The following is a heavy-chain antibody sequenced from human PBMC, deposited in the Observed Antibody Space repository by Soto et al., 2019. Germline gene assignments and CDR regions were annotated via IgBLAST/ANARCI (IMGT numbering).Heavy chain of an antibody. V-gene: IGHV3-33*01. CDR1: TFSSYG. Sequence: TFSSYGMHWVRQAPGKGLEWVAVIWYDGSNKYYADSVKGRFAISRDDSKNMVYLQMNSLKTEDTAVYYCTTDSYITIVIIRFDYWGHGTLVTVSS. CDR3: TTDSYITIVIIRFDY. D-gene: IGHD3-16*02. CDR2: IWYDGSNK. J-gene: IGHJ4*01.